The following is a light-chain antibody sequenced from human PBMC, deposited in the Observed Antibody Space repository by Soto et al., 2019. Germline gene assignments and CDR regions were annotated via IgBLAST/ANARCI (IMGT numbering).Light chain of an antibody. Sequence: DIQMTQSPSALSASVGDRVSIACRASQSVSTWLAWYQQKPGKAPKLLIYKASTLESGVPSRFSGGGSGTEFTLTTSGLQPDDFATYFCQHYESYPLTFGGGTKVDIK. CDR1: QSVSTW. CDR3: QHYESYPLT. CDR2: KAS. J-gene: IGKJ4*01. V-gene: IGKV1-5*03.